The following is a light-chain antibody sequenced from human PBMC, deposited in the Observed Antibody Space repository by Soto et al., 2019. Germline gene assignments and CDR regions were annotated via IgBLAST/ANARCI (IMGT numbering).Light chain of an antibody. J-gene: IGLJ2*01. CDR1: SSDVGGYNY. CDR2: DVS. CDR3: CSYAGSYSV. Sequence: QSALTQPRSVSGSPGQSVTISCTGTSSDVGGYNYVSWYQHHPGKAPKLMIYDVSKRPSGVPDRFYGSKSGNTASLTISGLQAEDEADYYCCSYAGSYSVFGGGTKLTVL. V-gene: IGLV2-11*01.